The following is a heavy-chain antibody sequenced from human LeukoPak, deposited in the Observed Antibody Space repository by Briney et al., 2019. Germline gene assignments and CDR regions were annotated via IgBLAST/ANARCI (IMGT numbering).Heavy chain of an antibody. V-gene: IGHV3-33*06. CDR2: IWYDGSNK. J-gene: IGHJ4*02. CDR3: AKEVGAWGSDYFDY. D-gene: IGHD1-26*01. CDR1: GFTFSSYG. Sequence: GGSLRLSCAASGFTFSSYGMHWVRQAPGKGMEWVAVIWYDGSNKYYADSVKGRFTISRDNSKNTLYMKMNRQRDEDTAVYYCAKEVGAWGSDYFDYWGQGTLVTVSS.